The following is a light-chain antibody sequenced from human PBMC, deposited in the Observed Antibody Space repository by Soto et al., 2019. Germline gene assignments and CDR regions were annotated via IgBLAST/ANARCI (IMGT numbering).Light chain of an antibody. J-gene: IGKJ3*01. CDR1: QSVGSL. Sequence: EIVLTQSPATLSLSPGERATLSCRASQSVGSLLAWYQQKPGQVPRLLIYDASNRATGVPARFSGSGSGTDLTLTLSSLEPEDFAVYYCQQRSNWPPIYTFGPGTKVDIQ. CDR3: QQRSNWPPIYT. V-gene: IGKV3-11*01. CDR2: DAS.